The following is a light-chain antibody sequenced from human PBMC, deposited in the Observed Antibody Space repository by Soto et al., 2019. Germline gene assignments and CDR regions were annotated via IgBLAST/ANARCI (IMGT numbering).Light chain of an antibody. CDR2: EVS. CDR3: SSYTSSSSNFV. Sequence: QSVLTQPASVSGSPGQSITISCTGSSSDVGGYNYVSWYQQHPGKAPQLMIYEVSNRPSGVSNRFSGSKSGNTASLTISGLQAEDKADYYCSSYTSSSSNFVFGSGTTVTVL. V-gene: IGLV2-14*01. CDR1: SSDVGGYNY. J-gene: IGLJ1*01.